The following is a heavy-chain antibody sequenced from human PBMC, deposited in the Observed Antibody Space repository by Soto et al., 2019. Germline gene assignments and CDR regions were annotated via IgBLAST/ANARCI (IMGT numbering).Heavy chain of an antibody. Sequence: SETLSLTCTVSGGSISSYYWSWIRQPPGKGLEWIGYIYYSGSTNYNPSLKSRVTISVDTSKNQFSLKLSSVTAADTAVYYCARDGAAAGDYYYGMDVWGQGTRVTVSS. CDR1: GGSISSYY. D-gene: IGHD6-13*01. V-gene: IGHV4-59*01. CDR2: IYYSGST. J-gene: IGHJ6*02. CDR3: ARDGAAAGDYYYGMDV.